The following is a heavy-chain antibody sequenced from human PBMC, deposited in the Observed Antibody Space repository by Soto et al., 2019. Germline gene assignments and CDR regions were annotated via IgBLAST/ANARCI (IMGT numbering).Heavy chain of an antibody. V-gene: IGHV2-26*01. D-gene: IGHD3-16*02. CDR2: IFSNDEK. CDR1: GFSLSNARMG. J-gene: IGHJ4*02. Sequence: SGPTLVNPTETLTLTCTVSGFSLSNARMGVGWIRQPPGKALEWLAHIFSNDEKSYSTSLKSRLTISKDTSKSQVVLTMTNMDPVDTATYYCARIGSWDYVWGSYRYTPNFDYWGQGTLVTVSS. CDR3: ARIGSWDYVWGSYRYTPNFDY.